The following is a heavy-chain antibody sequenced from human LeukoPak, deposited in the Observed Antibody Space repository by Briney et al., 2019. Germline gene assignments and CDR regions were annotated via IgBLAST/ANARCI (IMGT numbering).Heavy chain of an antibody. CDR2: INSDGSRA. D-gene: IGHD6-19*01. Sequence: PGGSLRLSCAASECTLSHYWMHWVRQAPGKGLEWVSRINSDGSRADYADSVKGRCTISRDNAKNTVYLQMDSLRAEDTAVYYCARDSGGQWLVLFDYWGQGTLVTVAS. V-gene: IGHV3-74*01. CDR3: ARDSGGQWLVLFDY. CDR1: ECTLSHYW. J-gene: IGHJ4*02.